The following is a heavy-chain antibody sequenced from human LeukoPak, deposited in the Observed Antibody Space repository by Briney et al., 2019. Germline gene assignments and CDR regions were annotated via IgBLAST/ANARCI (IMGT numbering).Heavy chain of an antibody. CDR1: GFTFDDYA. CDR2: ISWNSGSI. Sequence: GGSLRLSCAASGFTFDDYAMHWVRQAPGKGLEWVSGISWNSGSIGYADSVKGRFTISRDNAKNSLYLQMNSLRAEDTALYYCAKKATGYSSSWYDYWGQGTLVTVSS. V-gene: IGHV3-9*01. D-gene: IGHD6-13*01. CDR3: AKKATGYSSSWYDY. J-gene: IGHJ4*02.